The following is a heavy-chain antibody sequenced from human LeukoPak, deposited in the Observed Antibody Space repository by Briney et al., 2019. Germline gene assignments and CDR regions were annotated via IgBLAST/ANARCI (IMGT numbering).Heavy chain of an antibody. CDR1: GFTFGKNS. CDR2: ISTSSGNI. CDR3: ARVVLDHL. J-gene: IGHJ5*02. Sequence: GGSLRLSCEASGFTFGKNSMNWVRQAPGKGLEWLAYISTSSGNINYAESVKGRFTISRDNVKNSLYLQMNSLRVEDTATYFCARVVLDHLWGRGTLVTVSS. V-gene: IGHV3-48*04. D-gene: IGHD6-6*01.